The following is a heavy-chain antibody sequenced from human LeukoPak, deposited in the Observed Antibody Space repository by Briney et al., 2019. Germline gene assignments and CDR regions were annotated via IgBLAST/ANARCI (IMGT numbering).Heavy chain of an antibody. J-gene: IGHJ4*02. CDR3: ARYSGSFLFLDY. CDR1: GGSISSCSSY. CDR2: IYYGGRT. V-gene: IGHV4-39*01. Sequence: SETLSLTCTVSGGSISSCSSYWGWIRQPPGRGLDWIGNIYYGGRTYSSPSLKSRVTMSVDTSKNQFSLNLSSVTAADAAVYYCARYSGSFLFLDYWGQGTLVTVSS. D-gene: IGHD1-26*01.